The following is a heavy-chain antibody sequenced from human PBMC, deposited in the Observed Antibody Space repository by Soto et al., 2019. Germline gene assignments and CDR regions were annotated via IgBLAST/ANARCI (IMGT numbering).Heavy chain of an antibody. D-gene: IGHD2-2*01. CDR3: ARVVILVPSSSTHYYCHMNI. V-gene: IGHV1-69*01. CDR1: GGTFSNYA. CDR2: IIPIVGTG. J-gene: IGHJ6*02. Sequence: QVQLVQSGAEVRKPGSSVTVSCKASGGTFSNYAINWVRQAPGQGLEWMGGIIPIVGTGSYAQKFQGRVTITADEPTTTANMELSSLRFEDTAVYYCARVVILVPSSSTHYYCHMNIWGPGITVTVSS.